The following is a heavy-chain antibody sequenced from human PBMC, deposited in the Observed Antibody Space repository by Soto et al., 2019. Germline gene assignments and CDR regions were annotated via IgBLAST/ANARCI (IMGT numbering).Heavy chain of an antibody. J-gene: IGHJ6*02. D-gene: IGHD3-9*01. Sequence: ASVKVSCKASGYTFTSYGISWVRQAPGQRLEWMGWISAYNGNTNYAQKLQGRVTMTTDTSTSTAYMELRSLRSDDTAVYYCARTPGELLRYFDWSGNYYYGMDVWGQGTTVTV. V-gene: IGHV1-18*01. CDR1: GYTFTSYG. CDR3: ARTPGELLRYFDWSGNYYYGMDV. CDR2: ISAYNGNT.